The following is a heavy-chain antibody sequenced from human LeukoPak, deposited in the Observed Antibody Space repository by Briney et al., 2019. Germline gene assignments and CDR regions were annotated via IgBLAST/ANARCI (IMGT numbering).Heavy chain of an antibody. CDR1: GYTFTGYY. Sequence: GASVKVSCKASGYTFTGYYMHWVRQAPGQGLEWMGWINPNSGGTNYAKKFQGRVTMTRDTSISTAYMELSRLRSDDTAVYYCARDHGSGSYYADYWGQGTLVTVSS. J-gene: IGHJ4*02. CDR3: ARDHGSGSYYADY. CDR2: INPNSGGT. D-gene: IGHD3-10*01. V-gene: IGHV1-2*02.